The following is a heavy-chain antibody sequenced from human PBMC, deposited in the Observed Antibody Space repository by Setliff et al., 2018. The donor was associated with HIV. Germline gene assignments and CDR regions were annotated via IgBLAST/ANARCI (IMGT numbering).Heavy chain of an antibody. Sequence: LSLTCDVSGDSIISGDFFWSWIRQSPGKGLEWIGYVYFSGSATHSPSLKSPVSISVDTSKNQFYLTLSSVTAADTAVYYCARGRVFCDGDSCYHFDYWGQGVLVIVS. CDR3: ARGRVFCDGDSCYHFDY. CDR1: GDSIISGDFF. D-gene: IGHD2-21*02. J-gene: IGHJ4*02. V-gene: IGHV4-31*11. CDR2: VYFSGSA.